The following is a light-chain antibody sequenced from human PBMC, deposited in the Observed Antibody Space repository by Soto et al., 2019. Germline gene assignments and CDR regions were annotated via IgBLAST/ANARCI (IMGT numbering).Light chain of an antibody. J-gene: IGKJ4*01. Sequence: DIEMTQSPLSLPVTPGEPASISCRSSQSLLHSNGYNYLDWYLQKPGQSPQLLIYLGSNRAPGVPERFSGSGSGTDFTLKISRVEAEDVGVYYCMQGLQIPTFGGGTKVEIK. CDR2: LGS. CDR1: QSLLHSNGYNY. CDR3: MQGLQIPT. V-gene: IGKV2-28*01.